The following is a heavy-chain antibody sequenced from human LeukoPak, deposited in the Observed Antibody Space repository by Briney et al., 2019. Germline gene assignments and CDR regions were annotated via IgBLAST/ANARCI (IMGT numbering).Heavy chain of an antibody. CDR2: ISYDGNNK. J-gene: IGHJ4*02. CDR3: ARGPFYYYGSGTYYYYFDY. V-gene: IGHV3-30*04. CDR1: GFTFSSHA. Sequence: GGSLRLSCAASGFTFSSHAMHWVRQAPGKGLEWVALISYDGNNKYYADSGRFTISRDNSKNTLHLQMNSLRAEDTAVYYCARGPFYYYGSGTYYYYFDYWGQGTLVTVSS. D-gene: IGHD3-10*01.